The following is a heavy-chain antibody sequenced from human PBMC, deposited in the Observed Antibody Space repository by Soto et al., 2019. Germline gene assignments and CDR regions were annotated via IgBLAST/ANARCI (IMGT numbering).Heavy chain of an antibody. Sequence: QVQLQESGPGLVRPSETLSLTCTVSAGSISSNYLNWMRQAPGKGLEWIGLIHYSGNTNYNPSLKRRGTISLDTAKNQFSLNLSSVAAADTAVYYCTIGAGWTTDYWSQGTLVTVSS. J-gene: IGHJ4*02. CDR3: TIGAGWTTDY. CDR2: IHYSGNT. V-gene: IGHV4-59*01. CDR1: AGSISSNY. D-gene: IGHD6-19*01.